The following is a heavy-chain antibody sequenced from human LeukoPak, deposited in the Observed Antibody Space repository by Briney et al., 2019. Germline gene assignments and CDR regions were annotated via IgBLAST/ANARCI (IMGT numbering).Heavy chain of an antibody. Sequence: SVKVSCKASGGTFSSYAISWVRQAPGQRLEWMGGIIPVFGTANYAQKFQGRVTITADESTSTAYMELSSLRSEDTAVYYCARVSDYYGSGSYYYYYYGMDVWGQGTTVTVSS. CDR2: IIPVFGTA. CDR1: GGTFSSYA. D-gene: IGHD3-10*01. V-gene: IGHV1-69*13. CDR3: ARVSDYYGSGSYYYYYYGMDV. J-gene: IGHJ6*02.